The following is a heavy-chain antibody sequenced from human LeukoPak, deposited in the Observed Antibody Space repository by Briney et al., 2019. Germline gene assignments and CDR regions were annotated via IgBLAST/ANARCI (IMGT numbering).Heavy chain of an antibody. CDR3: ARGFSAGTIFDY. D-gene: IGHD6-13*01. Sequence: ASVKVSCKASGYTFTNYGITWVRQAPGQGLEWMGWISGYQGSTKYAQNFQGRATMTIDTSTSTAYMDLRSLRSDDTAVYYCARGFSAGTIFDYWGQGTLVTVSS. CDR2: ISGYQGST. J-gene: IGHJ4*02. CDR1: GYTFTNYG. V-gene: IGHV1-18*01.